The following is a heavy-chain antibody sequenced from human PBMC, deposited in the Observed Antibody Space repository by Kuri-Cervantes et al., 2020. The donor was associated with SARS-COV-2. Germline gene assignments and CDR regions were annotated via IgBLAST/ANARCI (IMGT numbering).Heavy chain of an antibody. CDR2: INDSGAT. Sequence: ESLKISCAASGFTFSSYAMSWVRQTPGMGLEWIGQINDSGATKYNPSLKSRVIVSMDKSKNQFSLKLGSVTAADTAIYYCARGVPGYWGQGSLVTVSS. V-gene: IGHV4-34*01. D-gene: IGHD6-6*01. J-gene: IGHJ4*02. CDR3: ARGVPGY. CDR1: GFTFSSYA.